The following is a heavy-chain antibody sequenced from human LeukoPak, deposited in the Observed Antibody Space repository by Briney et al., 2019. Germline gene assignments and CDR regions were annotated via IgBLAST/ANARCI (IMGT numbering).Heavy chain of an antibody. V-gene: IGHV3-74*01. J-gene: IGHJ3*02. Sequence: PGGSLRLFCAASGFTFSSYWMHWVRHAPGKGLVWVSRINSDGSSTSYADSVKGRFTISRDNAKNTLYLQMNSLRAEDTAMYYCERAPPPRGYCSGGSCYSDAFDIWGQGTMVTVSS. CDR1: GFTFSSYW. CDR2: INSDGSST. D-gene: IGHD2-15*01. CDR3: ERAPPPRGYCSGGSCYSDAFDI.